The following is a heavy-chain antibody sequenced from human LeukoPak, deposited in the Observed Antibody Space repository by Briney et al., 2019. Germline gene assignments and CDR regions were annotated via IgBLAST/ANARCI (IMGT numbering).Heavy chain of an antibody. Sequence: PGGSLRLSCAASGFTFSSYSMNWVRQAPGQGLEWVSYINRSGSSGSTIYYAESVKGRFTTSRDNAKNSVYLQMSSLRVEDTAVYYCARETENCGGDCFDYWGQGTLVTVSS. CDR2: INRSGSSGSTI. V-gene: IGHV3-48*04. CDR1: GFTFSSYS. D-gene: IGHD2-21*01. CDR3: ARETENCGGDCFDY. J-gene: IGHJ4*02.